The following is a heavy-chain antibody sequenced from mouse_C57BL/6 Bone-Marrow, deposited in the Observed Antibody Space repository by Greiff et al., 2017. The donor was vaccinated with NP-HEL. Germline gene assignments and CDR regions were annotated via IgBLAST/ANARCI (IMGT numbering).Heavy chain of an antibody. CDR2: IYPGDGDT. Sequence: VQLQQSGPELVKPGASVKISCKASGYAFRSSWMNWVKQRPGKGLEWIGRIYPGDGDTNYNGKFKGKATLTADKSSSTAYMQLSSLTSEDSAVYFCARSPYYYGSSFAYWGQGTLVTVSA. CDR1: GYAFRSSW. J-gene: IGHJ3*01. V-gene: IGHV1-82*01. D-gene: IGHD1-1*01. CDR3: ARSPYYYGSSFAY.